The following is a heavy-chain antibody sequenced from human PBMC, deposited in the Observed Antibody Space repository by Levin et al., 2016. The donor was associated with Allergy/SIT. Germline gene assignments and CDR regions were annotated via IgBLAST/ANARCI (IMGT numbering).Heavy chain of an antibody. CDR3: AKGNGAGVAFYDFWSGYYFDQ. Sequence: GGSLRLSCAASGFTFSSYAMSWVRQAPGKGLEWVSGISGSGGSTYFADSVKGRLTISRDSSKNTVDLQMNGLRAEDTAIYYCAKGNGAGVAFYDFWSGYYFDQWGQGSLVTVSS. CDR1: GFTFSSYA. CDR2: ISGSGGST. V-gene: IGHV3-23*01. D-gene: IGHD3-3*01. J-gene: IGHJ4*02.